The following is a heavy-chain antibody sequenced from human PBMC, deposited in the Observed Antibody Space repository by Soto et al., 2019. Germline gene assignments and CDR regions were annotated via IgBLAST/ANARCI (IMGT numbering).Heavy chain of an antibody. Sequence: QVQLVQSGAEVKKPGSSVKVSCKASGGTFSSYSINWVRRAPGQGLEWMGEISPIFGTANYAQKFQGRVTITADESRSPAYMELSSLGSEDTAVDYCASDGGRHAGGIDYWGQGTLVTVSS. CDR3: ASDGGRHAGGIDY. CDR1: GGTFSSYS. D-gene: IGHD1-26*01. V-gene: IGHV1-69*01. CDR2: ISPIFGTA. J-gene: IGHJ4*02.